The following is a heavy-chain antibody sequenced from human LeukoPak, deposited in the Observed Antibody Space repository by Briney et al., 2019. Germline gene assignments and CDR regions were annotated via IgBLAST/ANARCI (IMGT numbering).Heavy chain of an antibody. CDR2: INPNSGGT. D-gene: IGHD4-17*01. J-gene: IGHJ4*02. Sequence: GASVKVSCKASGYTFTGYYMHWVRQAPGQGLEWMGWINPNSGGTNYAQKFQGRVTMTRDTSISTAYMELSRLRSDDTAMYYCARVAYGDYRRNFDYWGQGTLVTVSS. V-gene: IGHV1-2*02. CDR1: GYTFTGYY. CDR3: ARVAYGDYRRNFDY.